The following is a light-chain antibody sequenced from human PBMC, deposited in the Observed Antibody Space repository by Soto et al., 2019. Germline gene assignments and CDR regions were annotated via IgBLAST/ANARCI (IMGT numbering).Light chain of an antibody. CDR3: QQYNNWSIT. Sequence: EIVMTQSPATLSVSPGERATLSCRASQSVSSNLAWYQQKPGQAPRLLIYGASIRATGIPARFSGSGSGTEFTVTISSLQSEDFSVYYCQQYNNWSITFGQGTRLEIK. V-gene: IGKV3D-15*01. CDR1: QSVSSN. J-gene: IGKJ5*01. CDR2: GAS.